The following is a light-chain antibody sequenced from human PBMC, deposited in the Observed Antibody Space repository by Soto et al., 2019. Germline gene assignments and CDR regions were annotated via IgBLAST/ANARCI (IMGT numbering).Light chain of an antibody. CDR2: EVA. CDR3: CSYAGGTYFEV. V-gene: IGLV2-14*03. J-gene: IGLJ1*01. CDR1: SSDVGGYNF. Sequence: QSVLTQTASVSGSPGQSITMSCTGTSSDVGGYNFVSWYQQHPGKAPKLIVHEVANRLSGVSGRFSGSKSGNTAFLTISGLQAEDEAVYYCCSYAGGTYFEVFGTGTKLTVL.